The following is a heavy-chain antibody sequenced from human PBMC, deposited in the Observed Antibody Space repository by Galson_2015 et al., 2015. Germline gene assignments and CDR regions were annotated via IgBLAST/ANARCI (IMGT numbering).Heavy chain of an antibody. J-gene: IGHJ3*01. D-gene: IGHD6-13*01. CDR3: ATLGTLIASAFD. Sequence: SVKVSCKAPRYIFTNYGFHWVRQAPGQRLEWMGWINAGNDNTKYSQKFQGRVTITRDTSASTVYMELSSLRSEDTAVYFCATLGTLIASAFD. CDR2: INAGNDNT. V-gene: IGHV1-3*01. CDR1: RYIFTNYG.